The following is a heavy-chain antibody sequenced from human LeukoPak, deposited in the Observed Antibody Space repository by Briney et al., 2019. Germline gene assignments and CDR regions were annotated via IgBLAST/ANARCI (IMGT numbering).Heavy chain of an antibody. CDR2: ISAYNGNT. CDR1: GGTFSSYA. CDR3: ARELLNQNNWFDP. J-gene: IGHJ5*02. V-gene: IGHV1-18*01. D-gene: IGHD2-21*01. Sequence: ASVKVSCKASGGTFSSYAISWVRQAPGQGLEWMGWISAYNGNTNYAQKFQGRVTMTRDTSISTAYMELSRLRSDDTAVYYCARELLNQNNWFDPWGQGTLVTVSS.